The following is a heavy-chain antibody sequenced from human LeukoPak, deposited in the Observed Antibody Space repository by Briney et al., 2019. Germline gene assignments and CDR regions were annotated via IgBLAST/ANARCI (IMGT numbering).Heavy chain of an antibody. Sequence: SETLSLTCTVSGGSIRSSYWSWIRQPPGKGLEWIGHIHYSGSTNYNPSLKSRVTISVDTSKNQVSLKLRSVTAADTAVYYCARTTEGYAGGPGYSYYYYMDVWGKGTTVTISS. CDR3: ARTTEGYAGGPGYSYYYYMDV. CDR2: IHYSGST. D-gene: IGHD5-12*01. V-gene: IGHV4-59*01. J-gene: IGHJ6*03. CDR1: GGSIRSSY.